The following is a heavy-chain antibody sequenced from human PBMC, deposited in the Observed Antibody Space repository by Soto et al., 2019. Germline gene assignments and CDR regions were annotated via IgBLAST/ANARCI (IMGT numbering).Heavy chain of an antibody. Sequence: NPXAILSLTSTVSGGSVNSGTSYWAWLRQSPGKSLEWIGLISYGGTTFYSVSLNSRGTLSVDSSKNQFSLRLSSVTAADTAIYYCGRLNTEDFNRNRDWFDPWGQGILVTVSS. CDR3: GRLNTEDFNRNRDWFDP. CDR1: GGSVNSGTSY. J-gene: IGHJ5*02. V-gene: IGHV4-39*01. CDR2: ISYGGTT.